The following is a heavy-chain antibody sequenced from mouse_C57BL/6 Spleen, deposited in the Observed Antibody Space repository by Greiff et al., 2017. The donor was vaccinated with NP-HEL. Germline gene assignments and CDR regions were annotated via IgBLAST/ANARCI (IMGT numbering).Heavy chain of an antibody. V-gene: IGHV5-9-1*02. CDR1: GFTFSSYA. Sequence: EVKLVESGEGLVKPGGSLKLSCAASGFTFSSYAMSWVRQTPEKRLEWVAYISSGGDYIYYADTVKGRFTISRDNARNTLYLQMSSLKSEDTAMYYCTRDQPRNYSYAMDYWGQGTSVTVSS. D-gene: IGHD2-1*01. J-gene: IGHJ4*01. CDR3: TRDQPRNYSYAMDY. CDR2: ISSGGDYI.